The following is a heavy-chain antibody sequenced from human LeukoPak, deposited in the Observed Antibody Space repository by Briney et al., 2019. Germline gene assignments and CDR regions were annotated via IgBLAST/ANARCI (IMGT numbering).Heavy chain of an antibody. CDR3: ARHDYYGSGSYR. CDR2: IHYSGST. V-gene: IGHV4-59*08. D-gene: IGHD3-10*01. CDR1: GDSISNYY. Sequence: KPSETLSLTCTVSGDSISNYYWSWIRQPPGKGLEWIGYIHYSGSTKYNPSLKSRVKISLDTSTNQFSLSLNSVTAADTAVYYCARHDYYGSGSYRWGQGTLVTVSS. J-gene: IGHJ5*02.